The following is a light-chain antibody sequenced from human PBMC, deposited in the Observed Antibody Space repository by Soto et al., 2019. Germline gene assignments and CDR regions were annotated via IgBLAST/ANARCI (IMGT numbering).Light chain of an antibody. CDR3: QQVKTYPLT. CDR2: AAY. CDR1: QDISSH. J-gene: IGKJ4*01. V-gene: IGKV1-9*01. Sequence: DIPLTQSPSFLSASVGDRVTITCRASQDISSHLAWYQQKPGKAPKLLIYAAYTLQSGVPSGFGGSGSGTEFTLTITSLQPEDFATYYCQQVKTYPLTFGGGTKVEIK.